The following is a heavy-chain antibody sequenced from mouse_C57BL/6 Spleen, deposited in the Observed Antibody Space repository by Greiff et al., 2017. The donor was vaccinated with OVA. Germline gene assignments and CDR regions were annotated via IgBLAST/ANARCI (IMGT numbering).Heavy chain of an antibody. CDR1: GYTFTSYW. CDR2: IYPSDSET. Sequence: QVQLKQPGAELVRPGSSVKLSCKASGYTFTSYWMDWVKQRPGQGLEWIGNIYPSDSETHYNQKFKDKATLTVDKSSSTAYMQLSSLTSEDSAVYYCAREGYDYDGVSRWGTGTTVTVSS. CDR3: AREGYDYDGVSR. D-gene: IGHD2-4*01. J-gene: IGHJ1*03. V-gene: IGHV1-61*01.